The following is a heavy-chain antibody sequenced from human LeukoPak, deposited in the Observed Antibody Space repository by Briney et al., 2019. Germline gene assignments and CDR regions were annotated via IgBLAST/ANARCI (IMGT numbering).Heavy chain of an antibody. CDR1: GGSFSGYY. V-gene: IGHV4-34*01. Sequence: SETLSLTCAVYGGSFSGYYWSWIRQPPGKGLEWIGEINHSGSTNYNPSLKSRVTISVDTSKNQFSLKLSSVTAADTAVYYCARSPIFGVVGYYMDVWGKGTTVTVSS. CDR2: INHSGST. J-gene: IGHJ6*03. CDR3: ARSPIFGVVGYYMDV. D-gene: IGHD3-3*01.